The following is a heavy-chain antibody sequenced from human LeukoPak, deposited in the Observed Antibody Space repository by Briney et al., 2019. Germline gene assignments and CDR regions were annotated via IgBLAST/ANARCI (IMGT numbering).Heavy chain of an antibody. Sequence: GGSLRLSCAASGFTFDNYGLNWVRHAPGKGLEWVSRIHWNGGRTGYADSVKGRFTISRDNAKNSLYLQMNSLRAEDTAVYYCATRGDILTGYPYYFDYWGQGTLVTVSS. CDR3: ATRGDILTGYPYYFDY. CDR2: IHWNGGRT. CDR1: GFTFDNYG. J-gene: IGHJ4*02. V-gene: IGHV3-20*04. D-gene: IGHD3-9*01.